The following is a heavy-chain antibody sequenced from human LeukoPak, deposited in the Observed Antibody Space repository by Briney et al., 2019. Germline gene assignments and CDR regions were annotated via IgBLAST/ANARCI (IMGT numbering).Heavy chain of an antibody. D-gene: IGHD6-19*01. CDR3: AGSSGWSPRKKYFQH. V-gene: IGHV4-59*01. CDR1: GGSISSYY. CDR2: IYYSGST. Sequence: SETLSLTCTVSGGSISSYYWSWIRQPPGKGLEWIGYIYYSGSTNYNPSLKSRVTISVDTSKNQFSLKLSSVTAADTAVYYCAGSSGWSPRKKYFQHWGQGILVTVSS. J-gene: IGHJ1*01.